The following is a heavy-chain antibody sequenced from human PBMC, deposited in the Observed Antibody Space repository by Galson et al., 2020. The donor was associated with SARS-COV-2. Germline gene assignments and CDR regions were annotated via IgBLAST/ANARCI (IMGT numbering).Heavy chain of an antibody. Sequence: SETLSLTCAVSGYSISSGYYWGWIRQPPGKGLEWIGSIYHSGSTYYNPSLKSRVTISVDTSKNQFSLKLTSVTAADTAVYYCARHERAVTTPPWVPWGQGTLVTVSS. CDR3: ARHERAVTTPPWVP. J-gene: IGHJ4*02. D-gene: IGHD4-17*01. CDR2: IYHSGST. V-gene: IGHV4-38-2*01. CDR1: GYSISSGYY.